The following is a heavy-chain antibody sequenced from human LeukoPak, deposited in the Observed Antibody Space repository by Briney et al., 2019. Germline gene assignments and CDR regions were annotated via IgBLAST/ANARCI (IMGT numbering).Heavy chain of an antibody. CDR1: GFTFDDYA. J-gene: IGHJ4*02. Sequence: GGSLRLSCAASGFTFDDYAMHWVRQAPGKGLEWVSGISWNSGSIGYADSVKGRFTISRDNAKNSLYLQMNSLRAEDTALYYCAKDTSTTVTTGLGYWGQGTLVTVSS. V-gene: IGHV3-9*01. CDR2: ISWNSGSI. D-gene: IGHD4-17*01. CDR3: AKDTSTTVTTGLGY.